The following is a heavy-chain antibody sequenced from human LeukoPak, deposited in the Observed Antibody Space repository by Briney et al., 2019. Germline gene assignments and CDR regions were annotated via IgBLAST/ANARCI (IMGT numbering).Heavy chain of an antibody. Sequence: GSSVKVSCKASGGTFSSYVISWVRQAPGQGLEWMGRIIPVLGIANYAQKFQGRVTITADKSASTAYMELSSLRSEDTAVYYCARIHYDFWSGSFFYGMDVWGQGTTVTVSS. V-gene: IGHV1-69*04. CDR3: ARIHYDFWSGSFFYGMDV. D-gene: IGHD3-3*01. CDR2: IIPVLGIA. J-gene: IGHJ6*02. CDR1: GGTFSSYV.